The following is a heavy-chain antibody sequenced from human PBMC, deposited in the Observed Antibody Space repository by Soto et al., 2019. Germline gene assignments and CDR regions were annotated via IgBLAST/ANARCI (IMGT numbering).Heavy chain of an antibody. CDR3: ARDLGGWPDY. CDR1: GYTFTSNA. Sequence: ASVKVSCKASGYTFTSNAMHWLRQAPGQRLEWKGWINAGKGNTKYSQKFQGRVTITRDTSASTAYMELSSLRSEDTAVYYCARDLGGWPDYWGQGTLVTVSS. V-gene: IGHV1-3*01. J-gene: IGHJ4*02. CDR2: INAGKGNT. D-gene: IGHD2-15*01.